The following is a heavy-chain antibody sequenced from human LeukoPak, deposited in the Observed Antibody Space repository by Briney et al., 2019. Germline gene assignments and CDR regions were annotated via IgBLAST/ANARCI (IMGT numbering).Heavy chain of an antibody. CDR1: GGSFSGYY. CDR2: INHSGST. D-gene: IGHD4-23*01. CDR3: ARGTVVTPLDY. Sequence: PSETLSLTCAVYGGSFSGYYWSWIRQPPGKGLEWIGEINHSGSTNYNPSLKSRVTISVDTSKNQFSLKLSSVTAADTAVYYCARGTVVTPLDYWGQGTLVTVSS. J-gene: IGHJ4*02. V-gene: IGHV4-34*01.